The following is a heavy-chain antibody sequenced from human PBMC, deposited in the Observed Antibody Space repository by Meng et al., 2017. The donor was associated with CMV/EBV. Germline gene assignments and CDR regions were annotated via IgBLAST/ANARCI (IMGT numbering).Heavy chain of an antibody. Sequence: SSVKVSCKASVGTFSSYAISWVRQAPGQGLEWMGGIIPILGIANYAQKFQGRVTITADKSTSTAYMELSSLRSEDTAVYYCASPGIAVAGPDYYYGMDVWGQGTTVTVSS. CDR3: ASPGIAVAGPDYYYGMDV. CDR1: VGTFSSYA. J-gene: IGHJ6*02. CDR2: IIPILGIA. D-gene: IGHD6-19*01. V-gene: IGHV1-69*10.